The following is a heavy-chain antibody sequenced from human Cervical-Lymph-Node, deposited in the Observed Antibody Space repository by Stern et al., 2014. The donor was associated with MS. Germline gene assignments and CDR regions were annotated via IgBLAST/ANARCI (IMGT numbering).Heavy chain of an antibody. J-gene: IGHJ4*02. D-gene: IGHD6-13*01. V-gene: IGHV3-33*01. Sequence: VQLVESGGGVVQPGRSLRLSCAASGFSFSRYAMHWVRQAPGTGLEWVALIWYDGSNQYYADSVTGRFTISRDNFKNTLYLQMNSLRAEDTAVYYCASAYSSSHYYFDYWGQGTLVTVSS. CDR1: GFSFSRYA. CDR3: ASAYSSSHYYFDY. CDR2: IWYDGSNQ.